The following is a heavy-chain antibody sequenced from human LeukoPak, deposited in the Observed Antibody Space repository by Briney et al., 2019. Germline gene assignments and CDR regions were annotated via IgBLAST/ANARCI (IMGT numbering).Heavy chain of an antibody. CDR2: IYHSGST. V-gene: IGHV4-38-2*02. Sequence: SETLSLTCTVSGYSISSGYYWGWIRQPPGKGLEWIGSIYHSGSTHYNPSLKSRVTISVDTSKNQFSLKLSSVTAADTAVYYCARGGTAMVFYYYMDVWGKGTTVTVSS. CDR3: ARGGTAMVFYYYMDV. J-gene: IGHJ6*03. D-gene: IGHD5-18*01. CDR1: GYSISSGYY.